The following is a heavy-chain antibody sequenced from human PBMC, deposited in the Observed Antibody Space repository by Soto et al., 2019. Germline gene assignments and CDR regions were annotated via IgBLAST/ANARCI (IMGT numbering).Heavy chain of an antibody. V-gene: IGHV1-69*13. J-gene: IGHJ3*02. CDR1: GGTFSSYG. CDR2: IIPIFGTA. D-gene: IGHD6-6*01. CDR3: ARAAIAARPNAFDI. Sequence: SVKVSCKASGGTFSSYGISWVRQAPGQGLEWMGGIIPIFGTANYAQKFQGRVTITADESTSTAYMELSSLRSEDTAVYYCARAAIAARPNAFDIWGQGTMVTVSS.